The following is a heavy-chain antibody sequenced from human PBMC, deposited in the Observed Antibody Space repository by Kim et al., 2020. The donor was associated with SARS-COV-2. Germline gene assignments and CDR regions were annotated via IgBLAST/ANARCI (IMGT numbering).Heavy chain of an antibody. CDR3: ARDYIEGLGGSGSYTFDY. Sequence: SVKVSCKASGGTFSSYAISWVRQAPGQGLEWMGGIIPIFGTANYAQKFQGRVTITADESTSTAYMELSSLRSEDTAVYYCARDYIEGLGGSGSYTFDYWGQGTLVTVSS. D-gene: IGHD3-10*01. CDR1: GGTFSSYA. CDR2: IIPIFGTA. V-gene: IGHV1-69*13. J-gene: IGHJ4*02.